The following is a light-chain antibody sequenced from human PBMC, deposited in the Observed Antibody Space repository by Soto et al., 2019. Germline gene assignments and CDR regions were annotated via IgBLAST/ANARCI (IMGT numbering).Light chain of an antibody. CDR1: QTVNSGS. V-gene: IGKV3-20*01. CDR3: QEYSQWPPGM. J-gene: IGKJ1*01. CDR2: GAS. Sequence: EIVLTQSPGTLSLSPGERAALSCRASQTVNSGSLAWYQQTAGQTPRLLIYGASNRAPGIPDRFSGSGSGTDFTLTISRLEPEDFAVYYCQEYSQWPPGMFGQGTTVDMK.